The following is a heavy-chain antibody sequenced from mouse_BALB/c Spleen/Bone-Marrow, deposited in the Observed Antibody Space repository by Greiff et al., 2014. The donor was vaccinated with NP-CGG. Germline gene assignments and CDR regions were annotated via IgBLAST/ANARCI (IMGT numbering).Heavy chain of an antibody. Sequence: QVQLQQSGPGLVAPSQSLSITCTVSGFSLTSYGVHWVRQPPGKGLEWLGVIWADGSTNYNSALMSRLSIRKDNSKSQVFLKMNSLQTDDTAMYYCARITTATGAMDYWGQGTPVTVSS. D-gene: IGHD1-2*01. CDR1: GFSLTSYG. V-gene: IGHV2-9*02. CDR2: IWADGST. J-gene: IGHJ4*01. CDR3: ARITTATGAMDY.